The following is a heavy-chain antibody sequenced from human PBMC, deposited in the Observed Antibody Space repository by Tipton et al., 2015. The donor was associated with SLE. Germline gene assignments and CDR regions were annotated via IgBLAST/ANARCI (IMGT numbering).Heavy chain of an antibody. CDR2: IHSSGST. J-gene: IGHJ4*02. CDR3: ARSDGGY. CDR1: GGSINSYY. V-gene: IGHV4-59*01. Sequence: TLSLTCTVSGGSINSYYWSWVRQPPGKGLEWIGYIHSSGSTNYNSSLESRVPISIDTSRNQFSLKLTSVTAADTAVYYCARSDGGYWGQGTLVTVSS. D-gene: IGHD3-16*01.